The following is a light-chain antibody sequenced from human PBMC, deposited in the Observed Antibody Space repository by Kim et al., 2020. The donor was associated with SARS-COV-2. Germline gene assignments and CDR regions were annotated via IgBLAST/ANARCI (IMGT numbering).Light chain of an antibody. CDR1: SSDVGSYNL. J-gene: IGLJ3*02. Sequence: QSALTQPASVSGSPGQSITISCTGTSSDVGSYNLVSWYQQHPGKAPKLMIYEVSKRPSGVSNRFSGSKSGNTASLTISGLQAEDEADYYCCSYAGSWGFGGGTQLTVL. CDR3: CSYAGSWG. CDR2: EVS. V-gene: IGLV2-23*02.